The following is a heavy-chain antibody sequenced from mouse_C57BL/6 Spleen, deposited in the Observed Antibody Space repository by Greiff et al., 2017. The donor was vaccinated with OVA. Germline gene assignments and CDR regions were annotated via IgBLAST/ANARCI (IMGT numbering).Heavy chain of an antibody. CDR1: GYAFSNPC. CDR3: AVMSFDY. CDR2: VYPGDGDT. J-gene: IGHJ2*01. V-gene: IGHV1-82*01. Sequence: QVQLQQSGPELVKPGASVKLSCKASGYAFSNPCVNWVKQRPGKGLGWIGRVYPGDGDTNYNGKFKGKATLTADKSSSTAYMQLSSLTSEDSAVYFCAVMSFDYWGQGTTLTVSS.